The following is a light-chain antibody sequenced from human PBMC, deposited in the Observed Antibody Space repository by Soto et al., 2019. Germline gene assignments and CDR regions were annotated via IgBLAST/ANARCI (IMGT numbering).Light chain of an antibody. J-gene: IGKJ4*01. CDR1: QTVRNHY. Sequence: EFVLTQSPGTLSLSPGERATLSCRASQTVRNHYLAWYQQKPGQAPRLLSDEASSRATGSPDMFSGGGSGTDFTLTISRLEPEDFAVYYCQQFSSYPLTFGGGTKVDIK. CDR3: QQFSSYPLT. CDR2: EAS. V-gene: IGKV3-20*01.